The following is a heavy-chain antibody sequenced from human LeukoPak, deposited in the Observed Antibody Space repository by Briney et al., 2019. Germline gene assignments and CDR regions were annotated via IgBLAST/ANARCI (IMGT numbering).Heavy chain of an antibody. J-gene: IGHJ5*02. V-gene: IGHV3-23*01. CDR1: GFTFSSYA. CDR2: ISGSGGST. D-gene: IGHD3-10*01. CDR3: APARLLNWFDP. Sequence: GGSLRLSCAASGFTFSSYATSCVRQAPGKGLEWVSAISGSGGSTYYADSVKGRFTISRDNSKNTLYLQMNSLRAEDTAVYYCAPARLLNWFDPWGQGTLVTVSS.